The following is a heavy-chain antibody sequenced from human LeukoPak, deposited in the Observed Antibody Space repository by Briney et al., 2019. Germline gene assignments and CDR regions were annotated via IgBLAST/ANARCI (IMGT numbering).Heavy chain of an antibody. CDR2: INSDGSWT. D-gene: IGHD2/OR15-2a*01. J-gene: IGHJ4*02. CDR1: GFIFSRYW. V-gene: IGHV3-74*01. Sequence: PGGSLRLSCAASGFIFSRYWMHWVRQAPGKGLVWVSHINSDGSWTSYADSVKGRFTISKDNAKNTVYLQMNSLRAEDTAVYYCVSFYETYWGRGTLVTVSS. CDR3: VSFYETY.